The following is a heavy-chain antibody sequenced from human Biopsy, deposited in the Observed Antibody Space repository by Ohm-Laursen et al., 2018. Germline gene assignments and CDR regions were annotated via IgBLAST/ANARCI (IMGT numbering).Heavy chain of an antibody. CDR3: VKNRRYLAADSSGYDY. CDR1: GFTFDDFA. J-gene: IGHJ4*02. Sequence: SLRLSCAASGFTFDDFAMLWVRQVPGKGLEWVSGITRNSGITGYADSVKGRFIISRDNAKNTLFLQMNSMRAEDTAHYYCVKNRRYLAADSSGYDYWGQGTLVTVSS. CDR2: ITRNSGIT. V-gene: IGHV3-9*01. D-gene: IGHD6-13*01.